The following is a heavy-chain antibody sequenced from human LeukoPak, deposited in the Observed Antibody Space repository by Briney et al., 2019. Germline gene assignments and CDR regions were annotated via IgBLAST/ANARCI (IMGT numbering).Heavy chain of an antibody. CDR2: IYYSGST. CDR1: GGSISSSSYY. V-gene: IGHV4-39*07. J-gene: IGHJ4*02. Sequence: SETLSLTCTVSGGSISSSSYYWGWIRQPPGKGLEWIGSIYYSGSTYYNPSLKSRVTISVDTSKNQFSLKLNSVPAADTAVYYCAKSGTAGDWEYWGQGTLVTVSS. D-gene: IGHD2-21*02. CDR3: AKSGTAGDWEY.